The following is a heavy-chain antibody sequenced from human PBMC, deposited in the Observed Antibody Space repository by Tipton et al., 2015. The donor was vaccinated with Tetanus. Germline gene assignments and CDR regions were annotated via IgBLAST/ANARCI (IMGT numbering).Heavy chain of an antibody. Sequence: TLSLTCTVSGGSINSPDYSWGWIRQPPGKGLEWIVYIYQSGSTSYNPSLATRVTITADKSKNRFSLNLRSVTAADTAVYYCARDRGQQFVSDWFDPWGQGTLVTVSS. CDR1: GGSINSPDYS. V-gene: IGHV4-30-2*01. CDR3: ARDRGQQFVSDWFDP. J-gene: IGHJ5*02. D-gene: IGHD6-6*01. CDR2: IYQSGST.